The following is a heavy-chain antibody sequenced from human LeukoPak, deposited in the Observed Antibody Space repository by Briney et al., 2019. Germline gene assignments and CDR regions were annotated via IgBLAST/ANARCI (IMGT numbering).Heavy chain of an antibody. D-gene: IGHD2-2*01. J-gene: IGHJ4*02. V-gene: IGHV4-4*07. CDR1: GGSISSYY. CDR2: IYTSGST. CDR3: AKVDGRIVPAARGVDY. Sequence: SETLSLTCTVSGGSISSYYWSWIRQPAGKGLEWIGRIYTSGSTNYNPSLKSRVTMSVDTSKNQFSLKLSSVTAADTAVYYCAKVDGRIVPAARGVDYWGQGTLVTVSS.